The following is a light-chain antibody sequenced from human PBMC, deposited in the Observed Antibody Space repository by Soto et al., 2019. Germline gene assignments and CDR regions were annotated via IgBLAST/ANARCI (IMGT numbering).Light chain of an antibody. V-gene: IGLV2-14*01. CDR2: EVS. CDR3: SSYTSSSTLV. Sequence: QSVLPQPASVSGSPGQSITISCTGTSSDVGGYNYVSWYQQHPGKAPKLMIYEVSHRPSGVSNRFSGSKFGNTASLTISGLQAEDEADYYCSSYTSSSTLVFGGGTKLTVL. CDR1: SSDVGGYNY. J-gene: IGLJ2*01.